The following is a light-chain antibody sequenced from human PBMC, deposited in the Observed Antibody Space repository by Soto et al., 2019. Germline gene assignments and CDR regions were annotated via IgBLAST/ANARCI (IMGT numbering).Light chain of an antibody. Sequence: DIQMNQSPSSLSASVGDRVTITCRASETIASYVNWYQQRPGKAPKLLIYAASTLQSGVPSRFGGSGSGTDFTLTITSLQPEDFATYFCQQTYNPPRTFGQGTRL. V-gene: IGKV1-39*01. CDR1: ETIASY. J-gene: IGKJ1*01. CDR2: AAS. CDR3: QQTYNPPRT.